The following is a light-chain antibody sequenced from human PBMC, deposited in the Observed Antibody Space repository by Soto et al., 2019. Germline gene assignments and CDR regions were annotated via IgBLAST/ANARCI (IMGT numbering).Light chain of an antibody. Sequence: DVQMTQSPSTLSASVGDRVTITCRASQSISSWLAWYQQKPGKAPKLLIYKASSLENGVPSRFSGXXXGTEFTLTISSXQXXXXXXXXXXQYNSYSHTFGQGTKLEI. CDR1: QSISSW. J-gene: IGKJ2*01. CDR2: KAS. V-gene: IGKV1-5*03. CDR3: XQYNSYSHT.